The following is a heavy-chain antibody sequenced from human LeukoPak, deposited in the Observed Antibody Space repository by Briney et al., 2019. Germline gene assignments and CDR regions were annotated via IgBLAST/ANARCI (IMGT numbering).Heavy chain of an antibody. CDR1: GFTFSSYA. V-gene: IGHV3-23*01. CDR3: AKDGLSGGVATDYGDYAGGLGY. CDR2: ISGSGGST. Sequence: GGSLRLSCAASGFTFSSYAMSWVRQAPGKGLEWVSAISGSGGSTYYADSVKGRFTISRDNSKNTLYLQMNSLRAEDTAIYYCAKDGLSGGVATDYGDYAGGLGYWGQGTLVTVSS. J-gene: IGHJ4*02. D-gene: IGHD4-17*01.